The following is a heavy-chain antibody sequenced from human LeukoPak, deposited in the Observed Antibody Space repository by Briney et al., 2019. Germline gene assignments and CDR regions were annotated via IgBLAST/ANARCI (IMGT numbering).Heavy chain of an antibody. Sequence: SETLSLTCTVSGGSISSDYFYWSWIRQHPGKGLEWIGYIYYSGSTYYNPSLKSRVTISVDTSKNQSSLKLSSVTAADTAVYYCARIPLGPDGYNPRWGQGALVTVSS. CDR1: GGSISSDYFY. CDR2: IYYSGST. D-gene: IGHD5-24*01. J-gene: IGHJ4*02. V-gene: IGHV4-31*03. CDR3: ARIPLGPDGYNPR.